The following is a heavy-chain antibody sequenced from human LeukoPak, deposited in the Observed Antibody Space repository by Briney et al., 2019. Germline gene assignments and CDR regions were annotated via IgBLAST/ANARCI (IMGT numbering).Heavy chain of an antibody. CDR2: LYSGGTT. CDR3: AREGGYSFGHGY. CDR1: GFTVSNNY. J-gene: IGHJ4*02. D-gene: IGHD5-18*01. V-gene: IGHV3-66*01. Sequence: PGGSLRLSCAVSGFTVSNNYLTWVRQAPGKGLEWVSVLYSGGTTYYADSVKGRFSLSRDISKNMVYLQMDSLRAEDTAVYYCAREGGYSFGHGYWGQGTLVTVSS.